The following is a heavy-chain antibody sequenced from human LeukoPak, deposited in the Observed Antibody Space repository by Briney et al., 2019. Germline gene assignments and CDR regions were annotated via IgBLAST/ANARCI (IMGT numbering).Heavy chain of an antibody. D-gene: IGHD3-22*01. CDR3: AKEADTIIVLKRYLDY. V-gene: IGHV3-23*01. Sequence: PGGSLRLSCAASGFTFSSYAMSWVRQAPGKGLEWVSAISGSGGGTYYSDSVKGRFTISRDNSENTLYLQMNSLRAEDTAVYYCAKEADTIIVLKRYLDYWGQGTLVTVSS. CDR1: GFTFSSYA. J-gene: IGHJ4*02. CDR2: ISGSGGGT.